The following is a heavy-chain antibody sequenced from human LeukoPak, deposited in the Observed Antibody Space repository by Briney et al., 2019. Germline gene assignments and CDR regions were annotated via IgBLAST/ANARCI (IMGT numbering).Heavy chain of an antibody. D-gene: IGHD3-22*01. CDR3: AKDHEYDSSGLIDY. CDR1: GFTFRNAW. CDR2: ITDGGAT. Sequence: PGGSLRLSCVASGFTFRNAWMSWVRQAPGKGLEWVGHITDGGATHYAAPVKGRFTVSTDDSKTTLYLQMNSLRAEDTAVYYCAKDHEYDSSGLIDYWGQGTLVTVSS. V-gene: IGHV3-15*01. J-gene: IGHJ4*02.